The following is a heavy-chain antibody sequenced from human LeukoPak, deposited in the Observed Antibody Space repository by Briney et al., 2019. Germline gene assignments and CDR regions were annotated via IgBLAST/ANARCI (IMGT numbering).Heavy chain of an antibody. CDR1: GFTFSSYA. CDR3: ARDRTGTTALDY. Sequence: PGGSLRLSCVASGFTFSSYAMHWVRQAPGKGLEWVAVISYDGSNKYYADSVKGRFTISRDNSKNTLYLQMNSLRAEDTAVYYCARDRTGTTALDYWGQGTLVTVSS. J-gene: IGHJ4*02. CDR2: ISYDGSNK. D-gene: IGHD1-7*01. V-gene: IGHV3-30-3*01.